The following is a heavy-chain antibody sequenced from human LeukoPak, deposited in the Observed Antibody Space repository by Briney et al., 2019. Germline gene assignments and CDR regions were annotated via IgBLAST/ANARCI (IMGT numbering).Heavy chain of an antibody. CDR3: ARGDYGNQRSNNWFVP. CDR2: ISHSGST. D-gene: IGHD4-11*01. V-gene: IGHV4-34*01. CDR1: GESFRAYY. Sequence: SETLSLTCAVYGESFRAYYWTWLRQPPGKGLEWIGEISHSGSTNYNPSLKSRVTISVDTSKSQFSLRLSSVTAADTAVYYCARGDYGNQRSNNWFVPRGQGTLVTVSS. J-gene: IGHJ5*02.